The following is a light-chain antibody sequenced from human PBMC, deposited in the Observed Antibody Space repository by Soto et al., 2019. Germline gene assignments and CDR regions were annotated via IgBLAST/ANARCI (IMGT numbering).Light chain of an antibody. V-gene: IGLV2-14*01. CDR3: SSYTSSSGDYV. CDR2: DVS. J-gene: IGLJ1*01. Sequence: QSALTQPASVSGSPGQSITISCTGTSSDVGSYNYVSWYQQHPGKAPKLMIYDVSNRPSGVSNRFSGSKSGNTASLTISGLQAEDEADYYCSSYTSSSGDYVFGTGTKVTVL. CDR1: SSDVGSYNY.